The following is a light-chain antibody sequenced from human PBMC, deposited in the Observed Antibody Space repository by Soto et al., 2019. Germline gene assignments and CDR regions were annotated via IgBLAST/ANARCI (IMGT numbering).Light chain of an antibody. CDR1: QSVTSSY. CDR2: GAF. Sequence: EIVLTQSPGTLSLSLGERATLSCRASQSVTSSYLAWYQQKPGQAPRLLIYGAFKRATGIPDRFSGSGSGTDFTLTISRLEPEDFAVYYCQQYGSSPRTFGQGTKVEIK. J-gene: IGKJ1*01. CDR3: QQYGSSPRT. V-gene: IGKV3-20*01.